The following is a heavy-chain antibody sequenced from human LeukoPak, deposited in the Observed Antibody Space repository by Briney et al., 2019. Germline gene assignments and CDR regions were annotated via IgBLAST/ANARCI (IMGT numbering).Heavy chain of an antibody. Sequence: GGSLRLSCAASGFTFSSYSMNWVRQAPGKGLEWVSSISSSSSYIHYADSVKGRFTISRDNAKNSLYLQMNSLRAEDTAVYYCARASSTSPRYYYGMDVWGQGTTVTVSS. CDR2: ISSSSSYI. J-gene: IGHJ6*02. CDR3: ARASSTSPRYYYGMDV. V-gene: IGHV3-21*01. D-gene: IGHD2-2*01. CDR1: GFTFSSYS.